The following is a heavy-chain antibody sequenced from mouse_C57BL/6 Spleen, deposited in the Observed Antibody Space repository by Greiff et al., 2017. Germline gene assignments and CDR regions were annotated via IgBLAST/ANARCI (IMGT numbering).Heavy chain of an antibody. Sequence: EVQLQQSGAELVRPGASVKLSCTASGFNIKDYYMHWVKQRPEQGLEWIGRIDPEDGDTEYAPKFQGKATMTADTSSNTAYLQLSSLTSEDTAVYYCNSNYGSPYAMDYWGQGTSVTVSS. CDR2: IDPEDGDT. CDR3: NSNYGSPYAMDY. J-gene: IGHJ4*01. CDR1: GFNIKDYY. V-gene: IGHV14-1*01. D-gene: IGHD1-1*01.